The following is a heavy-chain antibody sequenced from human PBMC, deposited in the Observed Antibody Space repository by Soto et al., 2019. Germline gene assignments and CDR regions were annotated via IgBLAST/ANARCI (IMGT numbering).Heavy chain of an antibody. CDR1: GGSISSGGYY. CDR3: ARGQGFSGYDSDFDY. V-gene: IGHV4-31*03. CDR2: IYYSGST. Sequence: SETLSLTCTVSGGSISSGGYYWSLIRQHPGKGLEWIGYIYYSGSTYYNPSLKSRVTISVDTSKNQFSLKLSSVTAADTAVYYCARGQGFSGYDSDFDYWGQATLVTVSS. J-gene: IGHJ4*02. D-gene: IGHD5-12*01.